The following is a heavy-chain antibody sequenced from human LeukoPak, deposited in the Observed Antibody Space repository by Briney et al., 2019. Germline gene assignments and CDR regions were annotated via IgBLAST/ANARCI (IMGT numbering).Heavy chain of an antibody. CDR2: INSDGSST. V-gene: IGHV3-74*01. J-gene: IGHJ5*02. Sequence: PGGSLRLSWAASGFTFSSYWMQWVRQAPGKGLVWVSRINSDGSSTSYADSVKGRCTISRDNAKNPLYLQMNSLRAEDTAVYYCARARLVITGWFDPWGQGTLVTVSS. D-gene: IGHD3-9*01. CDR1: GFTFSSYW. CDR3: ARARLVITGWFDP.